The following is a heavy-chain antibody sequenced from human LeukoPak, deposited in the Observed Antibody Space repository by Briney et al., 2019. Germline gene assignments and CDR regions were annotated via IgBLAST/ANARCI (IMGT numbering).Heavy chain of an antibody. CDR3: ARGLTTVTFPDAFDI. Sequence: SETLSLTCTVSGGSISSGGYYWSWIRQHPGKGLEWIEYIYYSGSTYYNPSLKSRVTISVDTSKNQFSLKLSSVTAADTAVYYCARGLTTVTFPDAFDIWGQGTMVTVSS. D-gene: IGHD4-17*01. CDR2: IYYSGST. J-gene: IGHJ3*02. V-gene: IGHV4-31*03. CDR1: GGSISSGGYY.